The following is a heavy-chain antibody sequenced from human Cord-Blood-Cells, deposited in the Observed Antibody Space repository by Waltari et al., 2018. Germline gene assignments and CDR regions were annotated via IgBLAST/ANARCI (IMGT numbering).Heavy chain of an antibody. CDR3: ARDVGDGYNSVWGKGDWFDP. D-gene: IGHD5-12*01. Sequence: QVQLQESGPGLVKPSETLSLTCAVSGYSISSGYYWGWIRQPPGKGLEWIGSIYHSGSTYYNPSLKSRVTISVDTSKNQFSLKLGSVTAADTAVYYCARDVGDGYNSVWGKGDWFDPWGQGTLVTVSS. V-gene: IGHV4-38-2*02. CDR2: IYHSGST. J-gene: IGHJ5*02. CDR1: GYSISSGYY.